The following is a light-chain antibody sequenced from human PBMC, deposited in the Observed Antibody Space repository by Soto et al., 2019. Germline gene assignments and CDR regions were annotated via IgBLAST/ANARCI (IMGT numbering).Light chain of an antibody. J-gene: IGKJ5*01. Sequence: EIVLTQSPATLSLSSGERATLSCRASQSVSSYLAWYQQKPGQAPRLLIYDAANRATGIPARCSGSGSGTDFTLTIRRLEPEDFAVYYCPQRSNWPPVTFGQGTRLEIK. CDR1: QSVSSY. CDR2: DAA. V-gene: IGKV3-11*01. CDR3: PQRSNWPPVT.